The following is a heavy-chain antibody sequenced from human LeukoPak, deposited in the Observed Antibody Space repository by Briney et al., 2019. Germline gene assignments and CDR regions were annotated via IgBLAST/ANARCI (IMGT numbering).Heavy chain of an antibody. CDR3: ARDQFYYDTSGYLRSDAFDI. J-gene: IGHJ3*02. CDR1: GGSISSSTYY. V-gene: IGHV4-39*07. CDR2: IYYSGNT. D-gene: IGHD3-22*01. Sequence: SETLSLTCTVSGGSISSSTYYWGWIRQPPGKGLEWIGSIYYSGNTYYNPSLKSRVTISVDTSKNQFSLKLSSVTAADTAVYYCARDQFYYDTSGYLRSDAFDIWAKGQWSPSLQ.